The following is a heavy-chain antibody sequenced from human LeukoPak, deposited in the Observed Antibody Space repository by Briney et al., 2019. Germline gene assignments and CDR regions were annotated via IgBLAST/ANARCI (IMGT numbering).Heavy chain of an antibody. V-gene: IGHV3-30*04. D-gene: IGHD5-12*01. Sequence: GGSLRLSCVASGFTFSSYTMHWVRQAPGKGLEWVAVMSYDGSHKFHADSVKGRITISRDNSKNTVYLQVNSLRAEDTAIYYCARDVGGYAFDYWGQGTLVTVSS. CDR1: GFTFSSYT. CDR3: ARDVGGYAFDY. J-gene: IGHJ4*02. CDR2: MSYDGSHK.